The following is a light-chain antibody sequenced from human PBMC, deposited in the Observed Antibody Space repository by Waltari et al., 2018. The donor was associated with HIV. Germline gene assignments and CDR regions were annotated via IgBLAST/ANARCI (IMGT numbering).Light chain of an antibody. J-gene: IGLJ2*01. V-gene: IGLV2-23*02. CDR2: EVX. Sequence: SAXTXPAXXXXXPGXSXTXXSPXTXXNXXGHNLVARYQQHPGKPPKLMIYEVXXRPSGVSNRFSXXKSXNTXSLTISXLQAEDEADYYCCAYAGXXTYXXFGGGTKLTVL. CDR3: CAYAGXXTYXX. CDR1: XXNXXGHNL.